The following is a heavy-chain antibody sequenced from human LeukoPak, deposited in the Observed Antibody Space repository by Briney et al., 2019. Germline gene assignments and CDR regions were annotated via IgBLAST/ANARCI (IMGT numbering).Heavy chain of an antibody. J-gene: IGHJ4*02. Sequence: ASVKVSCKASGYTFTSYGINWVRQAPGQGLEWMGWISAYNGNTNYAQELQGRVTMTTDTSTTTAYMELRSLRSDDTAVYYCARDVGNYVWGSYRFRGFDYWGQGTLVTVSS. D-gene: IGHD3-16*02. V-gene: IGHV1-18*01. CDR2: ISAYNGNT. CDR1: GYTFTSYG. CDR3: ARDVGNYVWGSYRFRGFDY.